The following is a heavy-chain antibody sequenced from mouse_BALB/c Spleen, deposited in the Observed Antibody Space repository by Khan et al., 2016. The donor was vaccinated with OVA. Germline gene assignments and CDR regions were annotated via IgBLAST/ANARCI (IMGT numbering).Heavy chain of an antibody. CDR3: ARVYGGDFDY. CDR2: ISYSGNT. CDR1: GYSITSDYA. V-gene: IGHV3-2*02. D-gene: IGHD1-1*02. J-gene: IGHJ2*02. Sequence: EVQLQESGPGLVKPSQSLSLTCTVTGYSITSDYAWNWIRQFPGNKLEWMGFISYSGNTKYNPSLKSRFSITRDTSKNQFFLQLNSVTTEDTATYYCARVYGGDFDYWGRGTSLTVSS.